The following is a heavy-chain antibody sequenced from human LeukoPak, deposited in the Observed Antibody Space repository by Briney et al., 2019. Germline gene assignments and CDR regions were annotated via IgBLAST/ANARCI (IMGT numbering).Heavy chain of an antibody. CDR1: GGSISSYY. J-gene: IGHJ4*02. Sequence: PSETLSLTCTVSGGSISSYYWSWIRQPPGKGLEWIGYIYYSGSTNYNPSLKSRVTISVDTSKNQFSLKLSSVTAADTAVYYCARVNTMVRGVTGFFFDYWGQGTLVTVSS. CDR3: ARVNTMVRGVTGFFFDY. D-gene: IGHD3-10*01. CDR2: IYYSGST. V-gene: IGHV4-59*01.